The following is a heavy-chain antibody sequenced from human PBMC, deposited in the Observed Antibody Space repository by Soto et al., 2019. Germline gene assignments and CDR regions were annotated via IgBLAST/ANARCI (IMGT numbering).Heavy chain of an antibody. V-gene: IGHV4-59*08. CDR1: GGSISSYY. J-gene: IGHJ5*02. CDR2: IYYSGST. CDR3: ARLWRVAATLRGWFAL. Sequence: PSETLSLTCTVSGGSISSYYWSWIRQPPGKGLEWIGYIYYSGSTNYNPSLKSRVTISVDTSKNQFSLKLSSVTAADTAVYYCARLWRVAATLRGWFALWGEGSLVPVAS. D-gene: IGHD6-19*01.